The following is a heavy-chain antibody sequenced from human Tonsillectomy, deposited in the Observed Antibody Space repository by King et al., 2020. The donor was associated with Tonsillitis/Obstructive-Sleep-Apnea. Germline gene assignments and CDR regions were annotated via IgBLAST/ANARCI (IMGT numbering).Heavy chain of an antibody. D-gene: IGHD6-19*01. CDR3: ARAIAVAAADY. Sequence: VQLVESGGGLVQPGGSLRLSCGASGFTFSSYVMHWVRQATGKDVEWVSGISGSGGSTYYADSVKGRFTIFRDNAKNTLYLQMNSLRAEDTAVYYCARAIAVAAADYWGQGTLVTVSS. CDR2: ISGSGGST. J-gene: IGHJ4*02. V-gene: IGHV3-23*04. CDR1: GFTFSSYV.